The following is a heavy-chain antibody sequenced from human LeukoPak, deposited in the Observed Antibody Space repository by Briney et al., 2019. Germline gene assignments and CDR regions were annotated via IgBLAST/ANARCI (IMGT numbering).Heavy chain of an antibody. V-gene: IGHV3-74*01. CDR1: GFTFSSYW. CDR3: ARDSDRGAYDY. J-gene: IGHJ4*02. CDR2: INSDGSST. Sequence: GGSLRLSCAASGFTFSSYWMHWVRQAPGKGLVWVSRINSDGSSTSYADSVKGRFTISRDNAKNSPYLQMNSLRAEDTAVYYCARDSDRGAYDYWGQGTLVTVSS. D-gene: IGHD2-21*01.